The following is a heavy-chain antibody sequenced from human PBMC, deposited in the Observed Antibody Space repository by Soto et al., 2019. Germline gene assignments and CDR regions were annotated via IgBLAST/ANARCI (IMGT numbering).Heavy chain of an antibody. D-gene: IGHD2-15*01. CDR1: GGSIRNYY. CDR3: ARGGRYCSGGSCSEYFQH. CDR2: IFYSGTT. J-gene: IGHJ1*01. V-gene: IGHV4-59*12. Sequence: SETLSLTCSVSGGSIRNYYWSWIRQPPGKGLEWIGYIFYSGTTNYNPSLKSRVTISVDTSKNQFSLKLSSVTAADTAVYYCARGGRYCSGGSCSEYFQHWGQGTLVTVSS.